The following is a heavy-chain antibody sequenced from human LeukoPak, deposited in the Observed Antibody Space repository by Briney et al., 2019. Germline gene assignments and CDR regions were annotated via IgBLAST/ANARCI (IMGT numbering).Heavy chain of an antibody. D-gene: IGHD4-17*01. J-gene: IGHJ4*02. V-gene: IGHV4-61*08. Sequence: SETLSLTCAVSGGSISSGGYSWSWIRQPPGKGLEWIGHIYYSGSTNYNPSLKSRVTISVDTSKNKFSLKLSSVTAADTAVYYCARMGLRTPIYYFDYWGQGTLVTVSS. CDR3: ARMGLRTPIYYFDY. CDR2: IYYSGST. CDR1: GGSISSGGYS.